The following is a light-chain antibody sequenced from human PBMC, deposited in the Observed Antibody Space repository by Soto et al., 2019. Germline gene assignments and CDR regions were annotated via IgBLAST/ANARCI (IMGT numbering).Light chain of an antibody. V-gene: IGKV3-15*01. Sequence: EIGLPQSPCIRSVSPGERAPRSCRAIETISTNLAWFQRKLGQPPRLLIYGSSTRATGVPDRFSGSGSGTEFTLIISSLQSEDVALYYCQQYSNWPPAITFGQGTRLEIK. CDR1: ETISTN. CDR2: GSS. CDR3: QQYSNWPPAIT. J-gene: IGKJ5*01.